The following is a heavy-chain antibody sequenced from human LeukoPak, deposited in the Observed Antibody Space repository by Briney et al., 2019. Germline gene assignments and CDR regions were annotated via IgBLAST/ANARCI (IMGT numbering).Heavy chain of an antibody. D-gene: IGHD5-24*01. J-gene: IGHJ4*02. CDR1: GFSFNNAW. CDR2: IDKISDGGTT. Sequence: PGGSLKLSCTPSGTASGFSFNNAWMNWVRQAPGKGLEWVGRIDKISDGGTTAYNVPVKGRFTISRDDSKNTAYLQMNGLKTEDTAVYYCSGLRDGYQVSFDYWGQGTLVTVSS. V-gene: IGHV3-15*07. CDR3: SGLRDGYQVSFDY.